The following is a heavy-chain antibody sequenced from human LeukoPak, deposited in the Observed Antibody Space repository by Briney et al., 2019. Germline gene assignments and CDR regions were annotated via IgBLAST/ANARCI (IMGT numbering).Heavy chain of an antibody. V-gene: IGHV1-8*01. D-gene: IGHD2-2*01. CDR3: ARAVYCSSTSCRYYYYGMDV. CDR1: GYTFTSYD. Sequence: ASVRVSCKASGYTFTSYDINWVRQATGQGLEWMGWMNPNSGNTGYAQKFQGRVTMTRNNSIRTAYMELRSLRSEDTAVYYCARAVYCSSTSCRYYYYGMDVWGQGTTVTVSS. J-gene: IGHJ6*02. CDR2: MNPNSGNT.